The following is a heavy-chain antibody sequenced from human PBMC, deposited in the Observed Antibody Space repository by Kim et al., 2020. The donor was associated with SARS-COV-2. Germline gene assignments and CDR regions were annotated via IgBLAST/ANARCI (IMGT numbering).Heavy chain of an antibody. J-gene: IGHJ6*02. Sequence: GGSLRLSCAASGFTFSSYAMSWVRQAPGKGLEWVSAISGSGGSTYYADSVKGRFTISRDNSKNTLYLQMNSLRAEDTAVYYCAKVRARLLGYYYYGRDVWAQGTTVTVSS. CDR3: AKVRARLLGYYYYGRDV. CDR2: ISGSGGST. D-gene: IGHD2-8*02. V-gene: IGHV3-23*01. CDR1: GFTFSSYA.